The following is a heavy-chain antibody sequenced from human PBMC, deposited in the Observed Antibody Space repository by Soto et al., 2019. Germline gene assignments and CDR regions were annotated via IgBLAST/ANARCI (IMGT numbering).Heavy chain of an antibody. CDR2: ISGSGGST. J-gene: IGHJ4*02. CDR1: GFTFGSYA. CDR3: AGRVYDYVWGSYRPDY. V-gene: IGHV3-23*01. Sequence: EVQLLESGGGLVQPGGSLRLSCAASGFTFGSYAMSWVRQAPGKGLEWVSAISGSGGSTYYADSVKGRFTISRDNSKNTLYLQMNSLRAEDTAVYYCAGRVYDYVWGSYRPDYWGQGTLVTVSS. D-gene: IGHD3-16*02.